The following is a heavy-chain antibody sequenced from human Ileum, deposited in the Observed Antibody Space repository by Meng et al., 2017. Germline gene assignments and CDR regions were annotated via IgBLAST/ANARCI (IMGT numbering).Heavy chain of an antibody. D-gene: IGHD4-23*01. J-gene: IGHJ4*02. CDR3: ARSLGWSGNSDYFDY. Sequence: SLKISCAGSGFTFSSYWMHWVRQAPGKGLVWVSSIKYGGTSTNYADSVKGRFTISRDNTKNTLYLQMNNLRAENRAVYYCARSLGWSGNSDYFDYWGQGTLVTVSS. CDR1: GFTFSSYW. CDR2: IKYGGTST. V-gene: IGHV3-74*01.